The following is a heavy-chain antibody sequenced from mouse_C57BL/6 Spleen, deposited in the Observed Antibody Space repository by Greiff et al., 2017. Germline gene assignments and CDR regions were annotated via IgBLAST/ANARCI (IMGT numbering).Heavy chain of an antibody. Sequence: VQLQQSGAELVRPGASVKLSCTASGFNIKDDYMHWVKQRPEQGLEWIGWIDPANGDTEYASKFQGKATITADTSSNTAYLQLSSLTSEDTAVYYCSLYYYGSRPFDDWGQGTTLTVSS. CDR2: IDPANGDT. CDR3: SLYYYGSRPFDD. D-gene: IGHD1-1*01. J-gene: IGHJ2*01. V-gene: IGHV14-4*01. CDR1: GFNIKDDY.